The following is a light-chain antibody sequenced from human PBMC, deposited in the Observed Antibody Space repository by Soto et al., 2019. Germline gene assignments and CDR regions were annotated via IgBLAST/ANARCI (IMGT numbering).Light chain of an antibody. V-gene: IGKV3-20*01. J-gene: IGKJ1*01. CDR2: GAS. Sequence: ESVLAQSPGTLSLSPGERAARSCRGSQSVSSSYLAWYQQKPGQAPRLLIYGASSRATGIPDRFSGSGSGTDFTLTISRLEPEDFAVYYCQQYGSSPPTFGQGTKVDIK. CDR1: QSVSSSY. CDR3: QQYGSSPPT.